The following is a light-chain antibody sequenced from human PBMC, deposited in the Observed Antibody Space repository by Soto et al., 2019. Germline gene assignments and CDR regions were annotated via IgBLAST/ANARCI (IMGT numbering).Light chain of an antibody. CDR1: ESISNW. J-gene: IGKJ2*01. Sequence: DIQMTQSPSILSASVGDRVAITCRANESISNWLAWYQQKPGKAPQVLIYDASRLESGVPVRFSGSGFGTEFTLTISSLQPDDLATYYCQQYKSYSYTFGQGTNLEI. V-gene: IGKV1-5*01. CDR2: DAS. CDR3: QQYKSYSYT.